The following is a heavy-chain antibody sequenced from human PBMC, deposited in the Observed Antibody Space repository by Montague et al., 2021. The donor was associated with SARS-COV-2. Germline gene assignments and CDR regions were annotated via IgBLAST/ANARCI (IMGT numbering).Heavy chain of an antibody. J-gene: IGHJ1*01. D-gene: IGHD4-17*01. CDR2: ISYAEYNK. V-gene: IGHV3-30-3*01. CDR3: ASDAYGDHVGFFHH. CDR1: GFTFSSYA. Sequence: SLRLSCAASGFTFSSYAMHWVRQAPGKGLEWVAVISYAEYNKYYXDSVKGRFTISRDNSKNTLYLQMDSPRPDDTAVYYCASDAYGDHVGFFHHWGQGSPVTVSS.